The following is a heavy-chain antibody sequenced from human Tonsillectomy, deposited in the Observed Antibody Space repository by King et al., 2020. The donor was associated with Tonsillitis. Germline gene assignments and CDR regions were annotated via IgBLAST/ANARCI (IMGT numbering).Heavy chain of an antibody. CDR2: IKHDVSEK. J-gene: IGHJ3*02. CDR3: SAESSGYDFFDI. D-gene: IGHD5-12*01. V-gene: IGHV3-7*03. CDR1: GFTFINYW. Sequence: VQLVESGGGLVQPGGSLTLSCAPSGFTFINYWMNWVRQAPGKGLEWVANIKHDVSEKNYVDSVKGRFTISRVNAKNSLYLHMNSLRAEDTAVYYCSAESSGYDFFDIWGQGTMFTVSS.